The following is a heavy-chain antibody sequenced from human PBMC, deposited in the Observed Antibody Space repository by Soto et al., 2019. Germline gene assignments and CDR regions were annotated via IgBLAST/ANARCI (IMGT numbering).Heavy chain of an antibody. D-gene: IGHD2-2*01. CDR1: GFTFSSYA. Sequence: GGSLRLSCAASGFTFSSYAMSWVRQAPGKGLEWVSAISGSGGSTYYADSVKGRFTISRDNSKNTLYLQMNSLRAEDTAVYYCAKARGDIVVVPAAFDYWGQGTLVTVSS. CDR2: ISGSGGST. CDR3: AKARGDIVVVPAAFDY. V-gene: IGHV3-23*01. J-gene: IGHJ4*02.